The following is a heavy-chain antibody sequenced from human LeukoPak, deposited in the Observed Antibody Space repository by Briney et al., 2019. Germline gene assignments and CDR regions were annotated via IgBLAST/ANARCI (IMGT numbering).Heavy chain of an antibody. D-gene: IGHD3-10*01. J-gene: IGHJ5*02. CDR2: IKSKTDGGTT. CDR3: ATDLTPYGGSGYP. V-gene: IGHV3-15*07. Sequence: GGSLRLSCAASGFIFGDYNMNWVRQAPGKGLEWVGRIKSKTDGGTTDYAAPVKGRFTTSRDDSKNTLYLQMNSLKTEDTAVYYCATDLTPYGGSGYPWGQGTLVTVSS. CDR1: GFIFGDYN.